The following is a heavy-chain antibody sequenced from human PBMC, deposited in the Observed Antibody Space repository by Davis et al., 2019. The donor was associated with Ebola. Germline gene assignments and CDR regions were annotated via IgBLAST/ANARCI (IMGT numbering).Heavy chain of an antibody. CDR1: GWSFSGSY. D-gene: IGHD1-1*01. J-gene: IGHJ4*02. CDR2: INHSGTT. V-gene: IGHV4-34*01. Sequence: PSATLSLTSAVSGWSFSGSYWSWIRQPPGKGLEWIGEINHSGTTNYNPSLKSRLTISVDTSKNQFSLKLKSVTAADTAVYYCVRGGYWKFDYWGQGTLGTVSS. CDR3: VRGGYWKFDY.